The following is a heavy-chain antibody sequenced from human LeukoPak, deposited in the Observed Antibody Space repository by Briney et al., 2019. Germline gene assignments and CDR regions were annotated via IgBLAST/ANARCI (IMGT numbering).Heavy chain of an antibody. CDR2: ITSSSNPI. D-gene: IGHD1-1*01. CDR1: GFTFSRYE. V-gene: IGHV3-48*03. J-gene: IGHJ4*02. Sequence: GGSLRLSCAASGFTFSRYEMNWVRQAPGKGLEWVSYITSSSNPIYYADSVKGRFTISRDNAKNSVYLQMNSLRDEDTAVYYCARDRVRNFDYWGQGTLVTVSS. CDR3: ARDRVRNFDY.